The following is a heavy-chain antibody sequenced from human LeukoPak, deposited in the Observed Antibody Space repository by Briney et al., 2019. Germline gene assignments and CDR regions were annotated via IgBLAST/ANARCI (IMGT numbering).Heavy chain of an antibody. D-gene: IGHD3-3*01. J-gene: IGHJ4*02. CDR2: IKQDGSEK. CDR1: GFTFSSYW. Sequence: PGGSLRLSCAASGFTFSSYWMSWVRQAPGKGLEWVANIKQDGSEKYYVDSVKGRFTISRDNTKNSLSLEINSLRAEDTALYYCARATSADKEDYWGQGTLVTVSS. CDR3: ARATSADKEDY. V-gene: IGHV3-7*01.